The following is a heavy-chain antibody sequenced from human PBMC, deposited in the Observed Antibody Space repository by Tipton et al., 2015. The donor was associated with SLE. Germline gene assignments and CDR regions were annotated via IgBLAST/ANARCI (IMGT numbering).Heavy chain of an antibody. V-gene: IGHV4-4*02. D-gene: IGHD5-18*01. J-gene: IGHJ6*03. CDR1: GVSISGSDW. CDR3: ARGGLGYSYYYYMDV. CDR2: SYHSGIS. Sequence: GLVKPSGTLSLTCAVSGVSISGSDWWSWVRQTPGMGLEWIGESYHSGISNYNPSLKSRVTISLDKSKNQFSLKLSSVTAADTAVYYCARGGLGYSYYYYMDVWGKGTTVTVSS.